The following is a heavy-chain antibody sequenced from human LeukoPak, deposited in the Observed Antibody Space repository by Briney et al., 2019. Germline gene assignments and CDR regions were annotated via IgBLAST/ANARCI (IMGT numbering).Heavy chain of an antibody. CDR2: IYHSGST. D-gene: IGHD6-13*01. CDR3: ARGRSSSWYWEDYYYMDV. CDR1: GYSISSGYY. J-gene: IGHJ6*03. V-gene: IGHV4-38-2*02. Sequence: SETLSLTCTVSGYSISSGYYWGWIRPPPGKGLEWIGSIYHSGSTYYNPSLKSRVTISVDTSKNQFSLKLSSVTAADTAVYYCARGRSSSWYWEDYYYMDVWGKGTTVTVSS.